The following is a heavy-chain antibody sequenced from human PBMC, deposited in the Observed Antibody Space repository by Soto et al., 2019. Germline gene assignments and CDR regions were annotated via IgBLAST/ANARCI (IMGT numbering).Heavy chain of an antibody. CDR3: ARSIVVVTALDY. J-gene: IGHJ4*02. CDR2: INAGNGNT. Sequence: QVQLVQSGAEAKKPGASVKVSCKASGYTFTSYAMHWVRQAPGQRLEWMGWINAGNGNTKYSQKFQGRVTITRDTSASTAHIELSRLRSEDTAVYYCARSIVVVTALDYWGQGTLVTVSS. D-gene: IGHD2-21*02. CDR1: GYTFTSYA. V-gene: IGHV1-3*01.